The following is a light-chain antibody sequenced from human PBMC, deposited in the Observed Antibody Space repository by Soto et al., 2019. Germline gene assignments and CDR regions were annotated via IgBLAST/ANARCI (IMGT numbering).Light chain of an antibody. CDR3: QQANNFPLA. V-gene: IGKV1-12*01. Sequence: DIQMTQSPSSVSASVGDRVTITCRASQSISSYLAWYQQKPGKVPKLLIYAASSLQSGVPSRFSGSGSGTDFTLTISSLQPEDFATYYCQQANNFPLAFGQGTRLEIK. CDR1: QSISSY. CDR2: AAS. J-gene: IGKJ5*01.